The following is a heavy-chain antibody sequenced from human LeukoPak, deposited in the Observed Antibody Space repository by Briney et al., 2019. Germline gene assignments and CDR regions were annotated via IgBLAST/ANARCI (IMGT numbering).Heavy chain of an antibody. D-gene: IGHD3-3*01. Sequence: GGSLRLSCVASGFTLSSYSMNWVRQAPGKGLDWVSYVGSSSKTIYYADSVQGRFTISRDNAKNSLYLQMSSLRAEDTAVYYCARGALFSIGYGMDVWGQGTTVTVSS. CDR2: VGSSSKTI. CDR1: GFTLSSYS. J-gene: IGHJ6*02. V-gene: IGHV3-48*01. CDR3: ARGALFSIGYGMDV.